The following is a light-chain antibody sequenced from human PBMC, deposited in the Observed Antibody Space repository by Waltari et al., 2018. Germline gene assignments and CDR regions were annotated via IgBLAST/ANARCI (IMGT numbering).Light chain of an antibody. J-gene: IGKJ4*01. CDR3: MQDLQTPLT. CDR1: QSLLHSNGYNY. CDR2: LGS. Sequence: DIVMTQTPLSLSVTPGEPASISCRSSQSLLHSNGYNYVDWYRQKPGQSPQFLIYLGSNRASGVPDRFSGSGSGTDFTLKINRVEAEDVGVYYCMQDLQTPLTFGGGTKVEIK. V-gene: IGKV2-28*01.